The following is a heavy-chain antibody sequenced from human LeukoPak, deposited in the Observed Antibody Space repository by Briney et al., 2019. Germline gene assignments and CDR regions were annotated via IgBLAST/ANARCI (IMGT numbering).Heavy chain of an antibody. D-gene: IGHD3-3*01. CDR2: IRYDGSNK. Sequence: GGSLRLSCAASGFTFSSYGMHWVRQAPGKGLEWVAFIRYDGSNKYYADSVKGRLTISRDNSKNTLYLQMNSLRAEDTAVYYCAKDRTIFGVVGDYYYMDVWGKGTTVTVSS. CDR3: AKDRTIFGVVGDYYYMDV. CDR1: GFTFSSYG. J-gene: IGHJ6*03. V-gene: IGHV3-30*02.